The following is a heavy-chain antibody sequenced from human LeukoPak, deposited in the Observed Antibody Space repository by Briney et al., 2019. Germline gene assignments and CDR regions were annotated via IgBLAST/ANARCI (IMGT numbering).Heavy chain of an antibody. D-gene: IGHD6-13*01. CDR3: ARDLTYNSWYYFDS. Sequence: GGSLRLSCAASGFTFSYYGMHWVRQAPGKGLEWVTFIGYDGTDKYYADSVKGRFTISRDNSKNTLSLHMNSLRAEDTAVYYCARDLTYNSWYYFDSWGQGTLVTVAS. CDR1: GFTFSYYG. CDR2: IGYDGTDK. J-gene: IGHJ4*02. V-gene: IGHV3-30*02.